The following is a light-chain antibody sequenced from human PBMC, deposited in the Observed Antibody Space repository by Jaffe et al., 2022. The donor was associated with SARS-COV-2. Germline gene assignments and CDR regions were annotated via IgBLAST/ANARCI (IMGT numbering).Light chain of an antibody. J-gene: IGKJ5*01. Sequence: EIVMTQSPATLSVSPGERATLSCRASQSIGSNLAWYQQKPGQAPRLLIFGASTRATDIPARFSGSGSGREFTLSISSLQSEDFAIYFCQQYDNWPPAFGQGTRLEIK. CDR2: GAS. CDR1: QSIGSN. V-gene: IGKV3-15*01. CDR3: QQYDNWPPA.